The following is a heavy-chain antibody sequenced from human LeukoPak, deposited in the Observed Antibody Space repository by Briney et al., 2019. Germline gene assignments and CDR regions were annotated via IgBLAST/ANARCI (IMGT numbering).Heavy chain of an antibody. CDR2: ISGSGGST. CDR1: GFTFSSYA. Sequence: GGSLRLSCAASGFTFSSYAMSWVRQAPGKGLEWVSAISGSGGSTYYADSVKGRFTISRDNSKNTLYLQMNSLRAEDTAVYYCANSGEMGGIYNPSITIEQEERGVDYWGQGTLVTVSS. V-gene: IGHV3-23*01. D-gene: IGHD5-12*01. CDR3: ANSGEMGGIYNPSITIEQEERGVDY. J-gene: IGHJ4*02.